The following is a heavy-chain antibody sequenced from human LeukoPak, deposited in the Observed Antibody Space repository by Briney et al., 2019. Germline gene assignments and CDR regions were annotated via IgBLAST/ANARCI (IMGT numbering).Heavy chain of an antibody. CDR1: GYSFTSYW. Sequence: GESLKISCKGSGYSFTSYWIGWVRQMPGKGLEWMGIIYPGDSDTRYSPSFQGQVTISADKSISTAYLQWSSLKASDTAMYYCARPGLAVAGFYYMDVWRKGTTVTVSS. CDR3: ARPGLAVAGFYYMDV. J-gene: IGHJ6*03. D-gene: IGHD6-19*01. V-gene: IGHV5-51*01. CDR2: IYPGDSDT.